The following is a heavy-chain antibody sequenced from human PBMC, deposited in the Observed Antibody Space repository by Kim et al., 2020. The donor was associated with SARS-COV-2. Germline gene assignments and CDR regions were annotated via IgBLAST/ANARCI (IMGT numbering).Heavy chain of an antibody. V-gene: IGHV3-33*01. Sequence: GGSLRLSCAASGFMFNIYGMHWVRQAPGKGLEWVAVIWYDGSNQYYTDSVKGRFTISRDNSKNTLYLEMNGLRAEDMAVYHCARERAGTIKSYYYGMDVWGQGTTVTVSS. CDR3: ARERAGTIKSYYYGMDV. CDR2: IWYDGSNQ. D-gene: IGHD1-1*01. CDR1: GFMFNIYG. J-gene: IGHJ6*02.